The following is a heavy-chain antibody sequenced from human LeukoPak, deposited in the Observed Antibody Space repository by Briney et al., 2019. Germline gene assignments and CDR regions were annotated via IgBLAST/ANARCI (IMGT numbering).Heavy chain of an antibody. CDR1: WFTRSSNY. J-gene: IGHJ6*03. V-gene: IGHV3-53*01. Sequence: PGGSLRLSCAACWFTRSSNYMSGLRQAPGKGLEWVSVIYSGGSTYYADSVKGRFTISRDNSKNTLYLQMYSLRAEDTAVYYCARARPPYSSSWYHYYYYYMDVWGKGTTVTVSS. D-gene: IGHD6-13*01. CDR3: ARARPPYSSSWYHYYYYYMDV. CDR2: IYSGGST.